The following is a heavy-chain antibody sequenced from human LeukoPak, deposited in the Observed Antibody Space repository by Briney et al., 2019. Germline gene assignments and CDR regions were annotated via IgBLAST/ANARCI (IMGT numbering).Heavy chain of an antibody. D-gene: IGHD1-26*01. CDR2: IYTSGST. V-gene: IGHV4-4*07. CDR1: GGSISSYY. CDR3: AREVSGSYLYYYYYYMDV. J-gene: IGHJ6*03. Sequence: PSETLSLTCTVSGGSISSYYWSWIRQPAGKGLEWIGRIYTSGSTNYNPSLKSRVTMSVDTSKNQFSLKLSSVTAADTAVYYCAREVSGSYLYYYYYYMDVRGKGTTVTISS.